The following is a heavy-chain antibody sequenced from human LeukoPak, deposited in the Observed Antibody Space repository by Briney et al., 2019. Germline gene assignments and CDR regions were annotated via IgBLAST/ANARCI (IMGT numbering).Heavy chain of an antibody. Sequence: SETLSLTCGVYGGSISGYHWSWIRQSPGKGLEWIGEINHSGGTNYNPSLKSRVTISVDTSKNQFSLKLSSVTAADTAVYYCARGQWLVRFDYWGQGTLVTVSS. J-gene: IGHJ4*02. D-gene: IGHD6-19*01. V-gene: IGHV4-34*01. CDR3: ARGQWLVRFDY. CDR1: GGSISGYH. CDR2: INHSGGT.